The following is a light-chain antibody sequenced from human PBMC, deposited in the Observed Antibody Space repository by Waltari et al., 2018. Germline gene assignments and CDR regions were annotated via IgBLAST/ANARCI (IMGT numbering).Light chain of an antibody. CDR3: MQSLQTPPYT. CDR2: LGS. Sequence: DIAMTQSPLSLPVTLGEPASISCRSSQSLLYSNGYNYLEWYLQKPGQSPQLLIYLGSIRASWVPDRFNGSGSGTDFTLRISRLEAEDVGVYYCMQSLQTPPYTFGQGTKLEIK. V-gene: IGKV2-28*01. CDR1: QSLLYSNGYNY. J-gene: IGKJ2*01.